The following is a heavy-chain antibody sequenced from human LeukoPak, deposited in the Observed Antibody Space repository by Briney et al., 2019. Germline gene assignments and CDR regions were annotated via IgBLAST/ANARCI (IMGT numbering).Heavy chain of an antibody. V-gene: IGHV1-18*01. CDR1: GYTFTSYG. CDR2: ISAYNGNT. D-gene: IGHD6-13*01. J-gene: IGHJ6*03. CDR3: ARGRTHAGYYYYYYMDV. Sequence: ASVKVSCKASGYTFTSYGISWVRQAPGQGLEWMGWISAYNGNTNYAQKLQGRVTVTTDTSTSTAYMELRSLRSDDTAVYYCARGRTHAGYYYYYYMDVWGKGTTVTVSS.